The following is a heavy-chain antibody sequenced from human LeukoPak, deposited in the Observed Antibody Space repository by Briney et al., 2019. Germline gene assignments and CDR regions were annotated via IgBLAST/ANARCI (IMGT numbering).Heavy chain of an antibody. CDR2: ISYDGSNK. Sequence: GGSLRLSCAASGFTFSSYAMHWVRQAPGKGLEWVAVISYDGSNKYYADSVKGRFTISRDNSKNTLYLQMNSLRAEDTAVYYGARDYAVAGTYQPGGYWGQGTLVTVSS. CDR1: GFTFSSYA. J-gene: IGHJ4*02. V-gene: IGHV3-30-3*01. CDR3: ARDYAVAGTYQPGGY. D-gene: IGHD6-19*01.